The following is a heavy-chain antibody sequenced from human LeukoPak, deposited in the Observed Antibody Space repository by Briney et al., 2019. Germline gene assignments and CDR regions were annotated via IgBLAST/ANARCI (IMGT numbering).Heavy chain of an antibody. V-gene: IGHV3-53*01. J-gene: IGHJ3*02. Sequence: GGSLRLSCAASGFTVSSNYMSWVRQAPGKGLEWVSVIYSGGSTYYADSVKGRFTISRDNSKNTLYLQMNSLRAEDAAVYYCARDLISSNAFDIWGQGTMVTVSS. CDR3: ARDLISSNAFDI. CDR1: GFTVSSNY. CDR2: IYSGGST. D-gene: IGHD6-6*01.